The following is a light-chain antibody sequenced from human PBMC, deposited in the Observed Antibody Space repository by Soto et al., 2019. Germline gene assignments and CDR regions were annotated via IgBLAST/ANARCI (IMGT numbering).Light chain of an antibody. Sequence: VLTQSPGTLSLSPGERATLSCRASQNVSSTYLAWYQQKPGQAPRLLIYDASSRATGIPDRFSGSGSGTDFTLTISRLEPEDFAVYYCQQYGSSPRTFGQGTRLEIK. V-gene: IGKV3-20*01. CDR1: QNVSSTY. J-gene: IGKJ5*01. CDR2: DAS. CDR3: QQYGSSPRT.